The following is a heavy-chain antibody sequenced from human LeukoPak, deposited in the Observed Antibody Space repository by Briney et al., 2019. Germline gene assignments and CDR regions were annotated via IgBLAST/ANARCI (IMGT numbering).Heavy chain of an antibody. CDR1: GFTFSNYG. CDR3: AKDQRTISTFDY. D-gene: IGHD3-3*01. V-gene: IGHV3-23*01. CDR2: ISGSGSSS. Sequence: GGSLRLSCAASGFTFSNYGMSWVRQAPGKGLEWVSAISGSGSSSYYADSVKGRFTISRGNSKNTLYLQINSLRAEDTAIYYCAKDQRTISTFDYWGQGTLVTVSS. J-gene: IGHJ4*02.